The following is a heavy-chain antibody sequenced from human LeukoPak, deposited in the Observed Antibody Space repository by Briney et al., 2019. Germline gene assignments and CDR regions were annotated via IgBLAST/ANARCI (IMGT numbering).Heavy chain of an antibody. D-gene: IGHD3-10*01. CDR2: IDNDGSDT. Sequence: GGSLRLSCAASGFTFRSYWIHWVRQAPGKGLVGVGRIDNDGSDTIYADSVKGRFTVSRDNAKNTLYLQMNSLRAEDTAVYFCARGGFSHGFDVWGQGTLVTVSS. J-gene: IGHJ4*02. CDR1: GFTFRSYW. V-gene: IGHV3-74*01. CDR3: ARGGFSHGFDV.